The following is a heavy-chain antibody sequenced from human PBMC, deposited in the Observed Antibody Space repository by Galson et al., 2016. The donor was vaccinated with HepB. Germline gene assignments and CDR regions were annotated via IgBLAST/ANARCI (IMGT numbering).Heavy chain of an antibody. D-gene: IGHD2-21*01. CDR3: TTSLVYYFDY. CDR2: IRSKASNYAT. CDR1: GFTFSDYT. Sequence: SLRLSCAASGFTFSDYTINWVRQAPGKGLEWVGRIRSKASNYATAYAASVKGRFTISRDDSKNTAYLQMNSLNTEDTAVYYCTTSLVYYFDYWGQGTLVTVSS. J-gene: IGHJ4*02. V-gene: IGHV3-73*01.